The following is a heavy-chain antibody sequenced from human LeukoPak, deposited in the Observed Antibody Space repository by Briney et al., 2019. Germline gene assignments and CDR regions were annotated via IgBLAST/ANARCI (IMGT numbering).Heavy chain of an antibody. D-gene: IGHD3-9*01. V-gene: IGHV1-8*02. J-gene: IGHJ4*02. CDR1: GYTFTSYD. CDR2: MDPNSGTT. Sequence: APVKVSCKASGYTFTSYDINWVRQATGQGLEWMGWMDPNSGTTGYAQKFQGRVTMTRNTSTSTAYMELSSLRSEDTAIYYCTRADFGNYKYWGQGTLVTVSS. CDR3: TRADFGNYKY.